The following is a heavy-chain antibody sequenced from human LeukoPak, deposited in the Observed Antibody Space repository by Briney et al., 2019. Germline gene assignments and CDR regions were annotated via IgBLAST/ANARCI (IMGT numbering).Heavy chain of an antibody. Sequence: TSETPSLTCTVSGDSVTNDFFWGWVRQPPGKELEWIGSFCLGRDTYYRPSLKSRVTISVDTSKNQFSLNLNSVTAADTAVYYCARWASISREPGGFFDHWGQGTLVTVSS. V-gene: IGHV4-38-2*02. CDR1: GDSVTNDFF. J-gene: IGHJ4*02. D-gene: IGHD1-14*01. CDR3: ARWASISREPGGFFDH. CDR2: FCLGRDT.